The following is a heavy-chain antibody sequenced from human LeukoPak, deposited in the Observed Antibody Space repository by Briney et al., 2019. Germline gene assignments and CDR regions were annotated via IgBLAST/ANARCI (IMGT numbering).Heavy chain of an antibody. J-gene: IGHJ4*02. Sequence: GASVKVSCKASGYAFTSYGISWVRQAPGQGLEWMGWISAYNGNTNYAQKLQGRVTMTTDTSTSTAYMELSRLRSDDTAVYYCAREGYGSGNYYNFDYWGQGTLVTVSS. D-gene: IGHD3-10*01. CDR3: AREGYGSGNYYNFDY. CDR1: GYAFTSYG. V-gene: IGHV1-18*01. CDR2: ISAYNGNT.